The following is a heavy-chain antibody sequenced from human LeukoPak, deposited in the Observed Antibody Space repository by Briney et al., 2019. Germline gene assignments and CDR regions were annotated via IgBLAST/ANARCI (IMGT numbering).Heavy chain of an antibody. CDR3: AREIAAAGKKDYFDY. V-gene: IGHV1-18*01. CDR2: ISAYNGNT. D-gene: IGHD6-13*01. CDR1: GYTFTSYG. J-gene: IGHJ4*02. Sequence: ASVKVSCKASGYTFTSYGISWVRQAPGQGLEWMGWISAYNGNTNYAQKLQGRVTMTTDTSTSTAYMELRSLRSDDTAVYYCAREIAAAGKKDYFDYWGQGTLVTVSS.